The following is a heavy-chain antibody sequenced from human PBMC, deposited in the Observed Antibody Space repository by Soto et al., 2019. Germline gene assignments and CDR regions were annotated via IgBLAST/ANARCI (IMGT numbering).Heavy chain of an antibody. J-gene: IGHJ4*02. Sequence: QVQLVQSGAEVKKPGSSVKVSCKASGGTFSSYAISWVRQAPGQGLEWMGGIIPIFGTANYAQKFQGRVTITADESTSTAYMELSSLRSEDTAVYYCARGVRYCSGGSCDQHKYYFDYWGQGTLVTVSS. D-gene: IGHD2-15*01. CDR2: IIPIFGTA. V-gene: IGHV1-69*12. CDR3: ARGVRYCSGGSCDQHKYYFDY. CDR1: GGTFSSYA.